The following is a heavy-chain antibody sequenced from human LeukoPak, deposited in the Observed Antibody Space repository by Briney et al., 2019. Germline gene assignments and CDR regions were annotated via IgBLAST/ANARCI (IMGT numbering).Heavy chain of an antibody. D-gene: IGHD1-7*01. V-gene: IGHV4-34*01. CDR2: INYSGRT. J-gene: IGHJ6*03. Sequence: GSLRLSCAASGFTFSNTWMSWVRQPPGKGLEWIGEINYSGRTNYYPSLTSRATLSIDTSKNQFSLELSSVTVADTAVYYCARGVRGSTSWNSYYNYFYLDVWGKGTTVTVSS. CDR1: GFTFSNTW. CDR3: ARGVRGSTSWNSYYNYFYLDV.